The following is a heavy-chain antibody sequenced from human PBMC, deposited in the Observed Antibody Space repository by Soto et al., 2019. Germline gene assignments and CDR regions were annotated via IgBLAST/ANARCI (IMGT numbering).Heavy chain of an antibody. D-gene: IGHD3-3*01. Sequence: SETHSLTCTVSGGSSISSSYYWGWIRKPPGKGLEWIGSIYYSGSTYYNPSLKSRVTISVDTSKNQFSLKLSSVTAADTAVYYCATNYDFWSGLGYWGQGTLVTVSS. CDR2: IYYSGST. V-gene: IGHV4-39*01. CDR1: GGSSISSSYY. CDR3: ATNYDFWSGLGY. J-gene: IGHJ4*02.